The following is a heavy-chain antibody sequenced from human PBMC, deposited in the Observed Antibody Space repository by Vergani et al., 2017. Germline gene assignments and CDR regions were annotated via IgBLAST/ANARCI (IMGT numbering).Heavy chain of an antibody. CDR1: GGSFSGYY. Sequence: QVQLQQWGAGLLKPSETLSLTCAVYGGSFSGYYWSWIRQPPGKGLEWIGEIKHSGSTNYNPSLKRRVNISVDTSKNQFSLKLSSVTAADTAVYYCARDNSYYDFWSGYYRAEYFQHWGQGTLVTVSS. J-gene: IGHJ1*01. V-gene: IGHV4-34*01. CDR3: ARDNSYYDFWSGYYRAEYFQH. D-gene: IGHD3-3*01. CDR2: IKHSGST.